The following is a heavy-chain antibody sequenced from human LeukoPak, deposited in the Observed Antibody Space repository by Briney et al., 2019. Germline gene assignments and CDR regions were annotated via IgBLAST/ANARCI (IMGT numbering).Heavy chain of an antibody. CDR1: GASISSGNYY. J-gene: IGHJ4*02. CDR2: IYYSGDT. Sequence: SSETLSLTCTVSGASISSGNYYWGWIRQPPGKGLEWLGSIYYSGDTYSNPPLKSRVTISVDTAKSQFSLRLTSMTAADTAVYYCARDVAGNTFDYWGQGTLVTVSS. D-gene: IGHD5-12*01. CDR3: ARDVAGNTFDY. V-gene: IGHV4-39*07.